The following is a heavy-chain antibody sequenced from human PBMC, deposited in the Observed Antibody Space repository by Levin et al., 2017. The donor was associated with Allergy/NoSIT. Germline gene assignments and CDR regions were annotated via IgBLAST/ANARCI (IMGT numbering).Heavy chain of an antibody. V-gene: IGHV3-30-3*01. CDR1: GFTFSSYA. D-gene: IGHD2-2*02. J-gene: IGHJ5*02. CDR3: ARGPYLGYCSSTSCYRWFDP. Sequence: AGGSLRLSCAASGFTFSSYAMHWVRQAPGKGLEWVAVISYDGSNKYYADSVKGRFTISRDNSKNTLYLQMNSLRAEDTAVYYCARGPYLGYCSSTSCYRWFDPWGQGTLVTVSS. CDR2: ISYDGSNK.